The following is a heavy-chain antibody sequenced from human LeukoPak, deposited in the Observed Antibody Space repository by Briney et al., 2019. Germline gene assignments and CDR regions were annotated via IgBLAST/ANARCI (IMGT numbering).Heavy chain of an antibody. CDR1: GYSFTSYW. CDR3: ARQLAYCGGDCYWRAFDV. Sequence: GESLKISCKGSGYSFTSYWIGWVRQMPGKGLEWMGIIYPGDSDTRYSPSFQGQVTISADRSINTAYLQWSSLKASDTAIYYCARQLAYCGGDCYWRAFDVWGQGTMVTVSS. J-gene: IGHJ3*01. D-gene: IGHD2-21*02. CDR2: IYPGDSDT. V-gene: IGHV5-51*01.